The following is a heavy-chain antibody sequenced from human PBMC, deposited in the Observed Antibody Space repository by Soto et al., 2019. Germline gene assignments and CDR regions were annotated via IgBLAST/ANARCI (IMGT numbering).Heavy chain of an antibody. V-gene: IGHV3-23*01. D-gene: IGHD1-26*01. CDR1: GFTFSSYA. CDR3: AKDERFSPRRIVGAFDY. CDR2: ISGSGGST. Sequence: GGSRRLSCAASGFTFSSYAMSWVRQAPGKGLEWVSAISGSGGSTYYADSVKGRFTISRDNSKNTLYLQMNSLRADDTAVYYCAKDERFSPRRIVGAFDYWGQGTLVTVSS. J-gene: IGHJ4*02.